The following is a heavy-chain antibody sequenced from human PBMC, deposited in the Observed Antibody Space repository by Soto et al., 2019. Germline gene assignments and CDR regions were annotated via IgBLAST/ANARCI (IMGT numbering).Heavy chain of an antibody. D-gene: IGHD3-22*01. J-gene: IGHJ6*02. Sequence: SVKVSCKASAFTFTSSAVQWVRQARGERLEPTRWIVVGSGNTNYAQKFQERVTITRDMSTSTAYMELSSLRSEDTAVYYCAADHPYYYDSSGSPAWYYAMDVWGQGTTLTVSS. CDR1: AFTFTSSA. CDR3: AADHPYYYDSSGSPAWYYAMDV. CDR2: IVVGSGNT. V-gene: IGHV1-58*01.